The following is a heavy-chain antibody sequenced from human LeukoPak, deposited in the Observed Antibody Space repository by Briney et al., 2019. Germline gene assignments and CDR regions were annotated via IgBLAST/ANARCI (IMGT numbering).Heavy chain of an antibody. Sequence: GASVKVSCKASGGTFSSYPISWVRQAPGQGLQWMGGIIPMFGTPNYAQKFQGRVTISADKSTRTAYMELSSLTSEDTAVYYCAGGSHDGYNLAWGQGTLVTVSS. V-gene: IGHV1-69*06. J-gene: IGHJ4*02. D-gene: IGHD5-24*01. CDR2: IIPMFGTP. CDR1: GGTFSSYP. CDR3: AGGSHDGYNLA.